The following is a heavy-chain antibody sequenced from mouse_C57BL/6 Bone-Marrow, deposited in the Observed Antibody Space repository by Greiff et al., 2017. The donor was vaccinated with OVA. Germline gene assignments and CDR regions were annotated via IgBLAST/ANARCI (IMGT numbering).Heavy chain of an antibody. CDR3: ASEGAYYGSSYFDY. D-gene: IGHD1-1*01. CDR1: GYSITSGYY. J-gene: IGHJ2*01. Sequence: EVQLVESGPGLVKPSQSLSLTCSVTGYSITSGYYWNWIRQFPGNKLEWMGYISYDGSNNYNPSLKNRISITRDTSKNQFFLKLNSVTTEDTATYYCASEGAYYGSSYFDYWGQGTTLTVSS. V-gene: IGHV3-6*01. CDR2: ISYDGSN.